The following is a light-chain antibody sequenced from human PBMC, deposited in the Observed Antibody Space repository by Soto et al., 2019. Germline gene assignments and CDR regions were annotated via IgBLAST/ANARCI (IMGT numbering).Light chain of an antibody. CDR2: EVS. CDR3: SSYTSSSTPV. CDR1: SSDVGGYNY. J-gene: IGLJ3*02. Sequence: QSALTQPASVSGSPGQSITIPCTGTSSDVGGYNYVSWYQQHPGKAPKLMIYEVSNRPSGVSNRFSGSKSGNTASLTISGLQAEDEADYYCSSYTSSSTPVFGGGTKVTVL. V-gene: IGLV2-14*01.